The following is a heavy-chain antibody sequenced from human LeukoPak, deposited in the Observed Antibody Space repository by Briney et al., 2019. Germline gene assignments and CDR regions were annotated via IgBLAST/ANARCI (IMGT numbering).Heavy chain of an antibody. D-gene: IGHD3-22*01. CDR2: IIPIFGTA. CDR1: GGTFSSYA. V-gene: IGHV1-69*01. CDR3: ARDLSMIVGMRGDY. J-gene: IGHJ4*02. Sequence: SVKVSCKASGGTFSSYAISWVRQAPGQGLEWMGGIIPIFGTANYAQKFQGRVTITADESTSTAYMELSSLRSEDTAVYYCARDLSMIVGMRGDYWGQGTLVTVSS.